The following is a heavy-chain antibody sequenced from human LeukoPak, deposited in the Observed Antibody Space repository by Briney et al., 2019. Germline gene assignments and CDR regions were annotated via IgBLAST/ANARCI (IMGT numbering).Heavy chain of an antibody. CDR3: AKDRDTTSSGTFDY. Sequence: GGSLRLSCAASGLIFSSCGMHWVRQAPGKGLEWVAFISHDGNHKYYADSVKGRLTISRDNSKNTLFLQMNSLRAEDTAVYYCAKDRDTTSSGTFDYWGQGTLVTVSS. D-gene: IGHD6-13*01. CDR2: ISHDGNHK. CDR1: GLIFSSCG. J-gene: IGHJ4*02. V-gene: IGHV3-30*18.